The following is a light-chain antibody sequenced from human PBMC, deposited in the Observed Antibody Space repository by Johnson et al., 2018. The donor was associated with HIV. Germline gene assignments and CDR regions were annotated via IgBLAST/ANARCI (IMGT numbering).Light chain of an antibody. CDR2: DNT. CDR3: GTWDSSLSVYV. J-gene: IGLJ1*01. Sequence: QSVLTQPPSVSAAPGQKVTISCSGNGSKIENNYISWYQQFPERAPKLLIYDNTKRPSGIPDRFSGSKSDPSATLAIHGLQPGDEADYYCGTWDSSLSVYVFATGTKVTVL. CDR1: GSKIENNY. V-gene: IGLV1-51*01.